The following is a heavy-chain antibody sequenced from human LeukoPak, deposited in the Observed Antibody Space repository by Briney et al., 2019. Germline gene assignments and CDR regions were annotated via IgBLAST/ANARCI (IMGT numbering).Heavy chain of an antibody. V-gene: IGHV4-61*02. CDR2: IYTSVST. CDR3: ARGRAARNWFNP. Sequence: SQTLSLTRTVSGGSISSGSYYWSWIRQPAGKGLEWIGCIYTSVSTNYNPSLKNRITISVDTSKNQFSLKLSSVTAADTAVYYCARGRAARNWFNPWGQGTLVTVSS. CDR1: GGSISSGSYY. J-gene: IGHJ5*02.